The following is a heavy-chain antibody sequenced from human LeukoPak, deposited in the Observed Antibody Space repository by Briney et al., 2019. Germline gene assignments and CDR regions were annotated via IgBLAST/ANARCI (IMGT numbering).Heavy chain of an antibody. D-gene: IGHD5-12*01. V-gene: IGHV3-33*06. CDR1: GFTFSSYG. Sequence: PGGSLRLSCAASGFTFSSYGMHWVRQAPGKGLEWVAVIWYDGSNKYYADSVKGRFTISRDNSKNTLYLQMNSLRAEDTAVYYCAKDVYSGYDLRYFDYWAREPWSPSPQ. J-gene: IGHJ4*02. CDR2: IWYDGSNK. CDR3: AKDVYSGYDLRYFDY.